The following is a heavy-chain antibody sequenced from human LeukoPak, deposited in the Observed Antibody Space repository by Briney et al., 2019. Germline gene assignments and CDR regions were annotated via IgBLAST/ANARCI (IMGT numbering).Heavy chain of an antibody. CDR2: MDGGGSAT. J-gene: IGHJ4*02. CDR1: GFTLTNHA. D-gene: IGHD2-8*01. Sequence: GGSLRLSCAVSGFTLTNHAVSWVRQTPGKGLEWVATMDGGGSATYYVDSVKGRFTITRDNAKNSLFLQMNSLRAEDTALYYCANEEWYRFDYWGQGTLVTVPS. CDR3: ANEEWYRFDY. V-gene: IGHV3-7*03.